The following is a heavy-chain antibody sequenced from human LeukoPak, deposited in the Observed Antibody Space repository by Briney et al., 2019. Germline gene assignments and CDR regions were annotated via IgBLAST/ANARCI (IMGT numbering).Heavy chain of an antibody. CDR2: IYSSGST. J-gene: IGHJ5*02. D-gene: IGHD2-2*01. CDR1: GGSMSSFY. CDR3: ARGLVVPAAHNGFDP. V-gene: IGHV4-4*07. Sequence: SETLSLTCSVSGGSMSSFYWRWIRQPAGKGLEGIGRIYSSGSTNNNPSLHSRGTMSADTANNQFSHKLSSVTAAATAVYYCARGLVVPAAHNGFDPWGQGTLVTVSS.